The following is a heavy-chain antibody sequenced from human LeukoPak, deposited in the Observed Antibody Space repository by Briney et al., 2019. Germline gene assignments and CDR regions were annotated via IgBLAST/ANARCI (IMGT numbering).Heavy chain of an antibody. D-gene: IGHD4-17*01. Sequence: SETLSLTCTVSGDSFSSHYWSWVRQPPGRGLEWIGYVSYIGSTNYNPSLKSRVTISVDTSKNQFSLKLSSVTAADTAVYYCARDPTTVTKGLDIWGQGTMVTVSS. V-gene: IGHV4-59*11. CDR1: GDSFSSHY. J-gene: IGHJ3*02. CDR2: VSYIGST. CDR3: ARDPTTVTKGLDI.